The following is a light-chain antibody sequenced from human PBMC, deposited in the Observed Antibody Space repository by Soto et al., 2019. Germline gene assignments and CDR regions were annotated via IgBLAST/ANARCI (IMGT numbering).Light chain of an antibody. CDR1: SSNIGSNT. J-gene: IGLJ1*01. Sequence: QAVVTQPPSASGTPGQRVTISCSGSSSNIGSNTVNWYQQLPGTAPKLLIYNNNQRPSGVPDRFSGSKSGTSASLAISGLQSEDEADYYRAAWDDSLNGLVFGTGTKVTV. CDR2: NNN. V-gene: IGLV1-44*01. CDR3: AAWDDSLNGLV.